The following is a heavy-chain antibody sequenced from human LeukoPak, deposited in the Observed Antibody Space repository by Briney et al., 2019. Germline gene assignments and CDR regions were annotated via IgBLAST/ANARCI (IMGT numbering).Heavy chain of an antibody. CDR2: INPSGGST. D-gene: IGHD3-22*01. J-gene: IGHJ4*02. Sequence: ASVKVSCKASGYTFTSYYMHWVRQAPGQGLEWMGIINPSGGSTSYAQKFQGRVTMTRDTSTSTVYMELSGLRSEDTAVYYCARGRTMIVVVTHTASFDYWGQGTLVTVSS. V-gene: IGHV1-46*01. CDR3: ARGRTMIVVVTHTASFDY. CDR1: GYTFTSYY.